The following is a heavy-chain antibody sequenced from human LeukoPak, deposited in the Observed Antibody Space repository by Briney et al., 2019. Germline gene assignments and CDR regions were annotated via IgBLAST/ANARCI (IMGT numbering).Heavy chain of an antibody. J-gene: IGHJ3*02. D-gene: IGHD2-8*01. V-gene: IGHV4-59*01. CDR1: GGSISSYY. CDR2: IYYSGST. CDR3: AKAPPGRGLYTGPFAGFEI. Sequence: PSETLSLTCTVSGGSISSYYWSRIRQPPGKGLEWIGYIYYSGSTNYNPSLKSRVTISVDTSKNQFSLKLSPVTAADTAVYYCAKAPPGRGLYTGPFAGFEILGQGTMVTVSS.